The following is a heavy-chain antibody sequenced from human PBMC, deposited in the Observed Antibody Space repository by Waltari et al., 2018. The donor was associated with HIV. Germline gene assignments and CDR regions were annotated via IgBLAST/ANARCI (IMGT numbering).Heavy chain of an antibody. Sequence: VQLVPSGTEVKKPGESLTISCKASGYRVTTYWLAGVRRRPGKGLEWMGIVYPGDSETRYSPSFEGQVTISVDKSIATAYLQWSSLKASDSAVYYCARPGLAYCGGDCYYHFWGQGTLVSVSS. CDR1: GYRVTTYW. V-gene: IGHV5-51*01. CDR2: VYPGDSET. CDR3: ARPGLAYCGGDCYYHF. J-gene: IGHJ4*02. D-gene: IGHD2-21*02.